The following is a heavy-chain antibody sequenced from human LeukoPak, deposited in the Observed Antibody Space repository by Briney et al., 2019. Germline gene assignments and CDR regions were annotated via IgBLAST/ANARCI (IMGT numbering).Heavy chain of an antibody. CDR2: MNPNSGNT. J-gene: IGHJ5*02. Sequence: AASVKVSCKASRDTFTSYDINWVRQATGQGLEWMGWMNPNSGNTGYAQKFQGRVTITRNTSISTAYMELSSLRSEDTAVYYCARGPLITGTGDWFDPWGQGTLVTVSS. V-gene: IGHV1-8*03. CDR1: RDTFTSYD. D-gene: IGHD1-7*01. CDR3: ARGPLITGTGDWFDP.